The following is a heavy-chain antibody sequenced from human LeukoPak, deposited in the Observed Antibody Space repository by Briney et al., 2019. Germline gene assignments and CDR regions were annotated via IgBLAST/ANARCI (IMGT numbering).Heavy chain of an antibody. CDR1: GGSISSYY. D-gene: IGHD2-2*01. CDR3: AREAGYCSSTSCPRWFDP. Sequence: TSETLSLTCTVSGGSISSYYWSWIRQPPGKGLEWIGYINYSGSTNYNPSLKSRVTISVDTSKNQFSLKLSSVTAADTAVYYCAREAGYCSSTSCPRWFDPWGQGTLVTVSS. J-gene: IGHJ5*02. V-gene: IGHV4-59*01. CDR2: INYSGST.